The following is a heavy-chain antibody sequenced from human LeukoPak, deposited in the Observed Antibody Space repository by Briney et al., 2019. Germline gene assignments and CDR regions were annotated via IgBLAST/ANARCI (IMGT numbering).Heavy chain of an antibody. CDR3: ASQRGYYKNCFDP. CDR2: VSYSGST. J-gene: IGHJ5*02. V-gene: IGHV4-39*01. Sequence: TSSETLSLTCTVSSGSISSNNYCWGWVRQPPGKGLEWIGSVSYSGSTYYNPSLRSRVTISVDTSKNQFSLKVRSVTVADTAFYYCASQRGYYKNCFDPWGQGTLVTVSS. D-gene: IGHD3-3*01. CDR1: SGSISSNNYC.